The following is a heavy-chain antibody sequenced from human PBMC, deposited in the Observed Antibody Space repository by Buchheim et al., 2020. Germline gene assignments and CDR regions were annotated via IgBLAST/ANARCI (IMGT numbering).Heavy chain of an antibody. CDR2: ISYDGSNK. J-gene: IGHJ4*02. Sequence: QVQLVESGGGVVQPGRSLRLSCAASGFTFSSYGMHWVRQAPGKGLEWVAVISYDGSNKYYADSVKGRFTISRDNSKNTLYLQMNSLRAEDTAVYYCARDLRLERRGSFDYWGQGTL. CDR3: ARDLRLERRGSFDY. V-gene: IGHV3-30*03. CDR1: GFTFSSYG. D-gene: IGHD1-1*01.